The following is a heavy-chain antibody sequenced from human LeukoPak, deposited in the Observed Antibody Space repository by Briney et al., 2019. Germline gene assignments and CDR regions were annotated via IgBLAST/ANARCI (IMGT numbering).Heavy chain of an antibody. CDR2: IYDSGST. Sequence: PSETLSLTCTISGDSISRDFWSWIRQPPGKGLEWIGYIYDSGSTNYNPSLKSRVTISVDTSKNQFSLKLSSVTAADTAVYYCARYGGIAAAPLDYWGQGTLVTVSS. CDR3: ARYGGIAAAPLDY. D-gene: IGHD6-13*01. J-gene: IGHJ4*02. CDR1: GDSISRDF. V-gene: IGHV4-59*01.